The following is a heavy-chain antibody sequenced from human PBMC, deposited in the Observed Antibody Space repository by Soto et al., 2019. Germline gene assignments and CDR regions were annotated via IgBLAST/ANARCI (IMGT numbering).Heavy chain of an antibody. D-gene: IGHD3-16*01. CDR2: IWYDGSNK. Sequence: QVQLVESGGGVVQPGRSLRLSCAASGFTFSSYGMHWVRQAPGKGLEWVAVIWYDGSNKYYADSVKGRFTISRDNSKNTLYLQMNRLRADDKAVYYCAREADVLAFDYWGQGTLVTVSS. CDR3: AREADVLAFDY. CDR1: GFTFSSYG. V-gene: IGHV3-33*01. J-gene: IGHJ4*02.